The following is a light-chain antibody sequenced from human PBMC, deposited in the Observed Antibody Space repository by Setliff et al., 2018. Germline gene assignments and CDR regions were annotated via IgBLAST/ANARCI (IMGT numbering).Light chain of an antibody. CDR2: EVT. J-gene: IGLJ1*01. Sequence: QSALTQPPSASGSPGQSLTISCTGTSSDVGAYNYVSWYQQHSGKAPKLMIYEVTKRPSGVPDRFSGSKSGNAASLTVSGLQADDEADYYCSSYSTRTSLDVFGTGTKVTVL. CDR1: SSDVGAYNY. CDR3: SSYSTRTSLDV. V-gene: IGLV2-8*01.